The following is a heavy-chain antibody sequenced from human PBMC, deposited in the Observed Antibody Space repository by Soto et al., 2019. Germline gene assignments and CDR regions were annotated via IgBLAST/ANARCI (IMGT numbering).Heavy chain of an antibody. V-gene: IGHV3-23*01. CDR1: GFTFSSYA. Sequence: PGGSLRLSCAASGFTFSSYAMNWVRQAPGKGLEWVSGSSGSGGQTDYADSVKGRFTISRDSSKNTLYLHMNSLRVEDTALYYCAKAPYVDYYDSSDYYFPFFDDWGQGTQVTVSS. CDR3: AKAPYVDYYDSSDYYFPFFDD. D-gene: IGHD3-22*01. J-gene: IGHJ4*02. CDR2: SSGSGGQT.